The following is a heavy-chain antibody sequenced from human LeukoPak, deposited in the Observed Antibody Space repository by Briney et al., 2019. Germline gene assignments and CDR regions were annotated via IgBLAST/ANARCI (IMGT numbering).Heavy chain of an antibody. D-gene: IGHD1-26*01. CDR2: IYYSGST. CDR1: GGSISSYY. V-gene: IGHV4-59*08. J-gene: IGHJ4*02. CDR3: ARHLRVGATNPRAGGFDY. Sequence: SETLSLTCTVSGGSISSYYWSWIRQPPGKGLEWIGYIYYSGSTNYNPSLKSRVTISVDTSKNQFSLKLSSVTAADTAVYYCARHLRVGATNPRAGGFDYWGQGTLVTVSS.